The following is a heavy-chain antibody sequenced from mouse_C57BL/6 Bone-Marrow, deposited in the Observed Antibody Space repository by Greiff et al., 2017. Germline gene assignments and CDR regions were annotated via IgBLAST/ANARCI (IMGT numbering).Heavy chain of an antibody. Sequence: QVQLQQPGAELVKPGASVKLSCKASGYTFTSYWMHWVKQRPGRGLEWIGRIDPNSGGTKYNEKFKRKATLTVDKPSSTAYMQLSSLPSEDTAFDYCARDVYSSYYAMDYWGQGTSVTASS. J-gene: IGHJ4*01. CDR3: ARDVYSSYYAMDY. V-gene: IGHV1-72*01. CDR1: GYTFTSYW. CDR2: IDPNSGGT. D-gene: IGHD2-3*01.